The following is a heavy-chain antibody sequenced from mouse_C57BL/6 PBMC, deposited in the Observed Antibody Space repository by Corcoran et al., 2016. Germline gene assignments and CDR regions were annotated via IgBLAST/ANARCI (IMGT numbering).Heavy chain of an antibody. J-gene: IGHJ4*01. CDR3: AREVGNYGPMDY. D-gene: IGHD2-1*01. CDR2: IYPRSGNT. CDR1: GYTFTSYG. Sequence: QVQLQQSGAELARPGASVKLSCKASGYTFTSYGISWVKQGTGQGLEWIGEIYPRSGNTYYNEKFKGKATLTADKSSSTAYMELRSLTSEDSAVYFCAREVGNYGPMDYWGQGTSVTVSS. V-gene: IGHV1-81*01.